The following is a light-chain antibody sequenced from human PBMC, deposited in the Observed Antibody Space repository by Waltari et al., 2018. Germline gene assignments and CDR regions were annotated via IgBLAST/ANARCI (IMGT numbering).Light chain of an antibody. J-gene: IGLJ3*02. CDR2: GNY. Sequence: QSVLTQPPSASGTPGQTVTISCSGGSSNLGTNTVNWYRQVPGAAPKLLIYGNYQRPSGVPARFSGSKSGTSASLAISGLQSVDEADYYCAAWDDRLNGGVFGGGTKLTVL. CDR3: AAWDDRLNGGV. CDR1: SSNLGTNT. V-gene: IGLV1-44*01.